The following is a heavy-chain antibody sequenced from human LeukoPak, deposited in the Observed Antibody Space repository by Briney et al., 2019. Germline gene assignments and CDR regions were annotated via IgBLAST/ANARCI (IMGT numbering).Heavy chain of an antibody. CDR1: GFAFSSYA. CDR2: ISGSGGST. Sequence: PGGSLRLSCAASGFAFSSYAMSWVRQAPGKGLEWVSAISGSGGSTYYADSVKGRFTISRDKSKNTLYLQMNSLRAEDTAVYYCAKGIAAAGTSAFDIWGQGTMVTVSS. D-gene: IGHD6-13*01. CDR3: AKGIAAAGTSAFDI. V-gene: IGHV3-23*01. J-gene: IGHJ3*02.